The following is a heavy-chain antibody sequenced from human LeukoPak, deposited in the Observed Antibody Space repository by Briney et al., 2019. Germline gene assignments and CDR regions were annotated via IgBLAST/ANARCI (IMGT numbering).Heavy chain of an antibody. J-gene: IGHJ4*02. CDR1: GGTFSSYA. CDR3: TRSEDYSRTLTDY. Sequence: GASVKVSCKASGGTFSSYAISWVRQAPGQGLEWMGGIIPIFGTANYAQKFQGRVTITADKSTSTAYMELSSLRSEDTAVYYCTRSEDYSRTLTDYWGQGTLVTVSS. V-gene: IGHV1-69*06. D-gene: IGHD4-11*01. CDR2: IIPIFGTA.